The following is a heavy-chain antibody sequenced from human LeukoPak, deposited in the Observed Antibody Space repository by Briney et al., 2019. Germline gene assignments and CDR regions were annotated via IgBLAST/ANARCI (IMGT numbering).Heavy chain of an antibody. D-gene: IGHD3-3*01. CDR3: ARVRYTVLRPDY. CDR2: INPNSGGT. V-gene: IGHV1-2*02. Sequence: ASVKVSCKASGYTFTDYYMHWVRQAPGQGLEWMGWINPNSGGTNYAQKFQGRVTMTRDTSISTAYMELSRLRSDDTAVYYCARVRYTVLRPDYWGQGTLVTVSS. J-gene: IGHJ4*02. CDR1: GYTFTDYY.